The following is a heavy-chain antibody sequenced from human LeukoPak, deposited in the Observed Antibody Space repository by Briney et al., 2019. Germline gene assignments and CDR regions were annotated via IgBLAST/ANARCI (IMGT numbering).Heavy chain of an antibody. CDR1: GYTFTSYG. D-gene: IGHD2-2*02. CDR3: AILGYCSSTSCYTGDWFDP. CDR2: INPNSGGT. Sequence: ASVKVSCKASGYTFTSYGISWVRQAPGQGLEWMGWINPNSGGTNYAQKFQGRVTMTRDTSISTAYMELSRLRSDDTAVYYCAILGYCSSTSCYTGDWFDPWGQGTLVTVSS. V-gene: IGHV1-2*02. J-gene: IGHJ5*02.